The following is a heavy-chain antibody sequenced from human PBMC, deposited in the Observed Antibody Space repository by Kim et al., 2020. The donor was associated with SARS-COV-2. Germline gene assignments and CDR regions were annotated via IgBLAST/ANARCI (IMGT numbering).Heavy chain of an antibody. Sequence: GGSLRLSCAASGFTFSSYGMHWVRQAPGKGLEWVAVIWYDGSNKYYADSVKGRFTISRDNSKNTLYLQMNSLRAEDTAVYYCAKGVSYGSGSYPYYFDYWGQGTLVTVSS. CDR1: GFTFSSYG. J-gene: IGHJ4*02. D-gene: IGHD3-10*01. V-gene: IGHV3-33*06. CDR2: IWYDGSNK. CDR3: AKGVSYGSGSYPYYFDY.